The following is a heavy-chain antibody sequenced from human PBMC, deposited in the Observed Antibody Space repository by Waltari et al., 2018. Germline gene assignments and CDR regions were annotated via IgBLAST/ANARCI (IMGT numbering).Heavy chain of an antibody. CDR2: IKEDGSEK. V-gene: IGHV3-7*01. J-gene: IGHJ4*02. D-gene: IGHD3-3*01. CDR1: EFTFAYYW. CDR3: ATQSWSNFEY. Sequence: EVQLVESGGGLVQPGGSLRLSCEAYEFTFAYYWVTWVRQAPGKGLEWVANIKEDGSEKYYVDSVKGRFTISRDNAKNSLYLQMSSLRVEDTAVYYCATQSWSNFEYWGQGTLVTVSS.